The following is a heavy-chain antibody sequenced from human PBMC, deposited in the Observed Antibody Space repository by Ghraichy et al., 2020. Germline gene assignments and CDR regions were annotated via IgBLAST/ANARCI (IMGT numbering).Heavy chain of an antibody. CDR3: ARSLYGDSLDV. CDR2: ISSSGSTI. D-gene: IGHD4-17*01. V-gene: IGHV3-48*03. CDR1: GFTFSSYE. J-gene: IGHJ6*02. Sequence: GGSRRLSCAASGFTFSSYEMNWVRQAPGKGLEWVSYISSSGSTIYYADSVKGRFTISRDNAKNSLYLQMNSLRAEDTAVYYCARSLYGDSLDVWGQGTTVTVSS.